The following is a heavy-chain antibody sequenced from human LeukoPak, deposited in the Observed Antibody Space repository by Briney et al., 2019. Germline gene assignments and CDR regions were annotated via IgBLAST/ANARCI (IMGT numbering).Heavy chain of an antibody. CDR1: GFILSNHW. CDR3: ARNNDMDV. CDR2: VNKDGSEK. D-gene: IGHD1/OR15-1a*01. V-gene: IGHV3-7*03. J-gene: IGHJ6*02. Sequence: GGSLRLSCAASGFILSNHWMTWVRQAPGKGPEWVANVNKDGSEKYYVDSVKGRFTVSRDTAKNSLYLQMNNLRAEDTAPYYCARNNDMDVWGQGTTVIVSS.